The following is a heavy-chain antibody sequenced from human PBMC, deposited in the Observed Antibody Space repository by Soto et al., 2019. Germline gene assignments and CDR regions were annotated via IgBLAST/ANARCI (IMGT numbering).Heavy chain of an antibody. V-gene: IGHV3-30*18. Sequence: QTGGSLRLSCAASGFTFSSYGMHWVRQAPGKGLEWVAVISYDGSNKYYTDSVKGRFTISRDNSKNTLYLQMNSLRAEETAVYYCEKYAGGRYYAGGYFDYWGQGTLVTVSS. CDR3: EKYAGGRYYAGGYFDY. CDR2: ISYDGSNK. J-gene: IGHJ4*02. D-gene: IGHD1-26*01. CDR1: GFTFSSYG.